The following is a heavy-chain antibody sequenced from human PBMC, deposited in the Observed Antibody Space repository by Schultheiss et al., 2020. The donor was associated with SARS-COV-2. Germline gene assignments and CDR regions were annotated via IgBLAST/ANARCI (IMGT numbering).Heavy chain of an antibody. CDR2: INDSGST. Sequence: SETLSLTCTVSGGSISSYYWSWIRQPPGKGLEWIGEINDSGSTNYNPSLKSRVTISVDTSKNQFSLRLISVTAADTAVYYCARLTAAAGSYFQHWGQGTLVTVSS. CDR1: GGSISSYY. CDR3: ARLTAAAGSYFQH. V-gene: IGHV4-59*01. D-gene: IGHD6-13*01. J-gene: IGHJ1*01.